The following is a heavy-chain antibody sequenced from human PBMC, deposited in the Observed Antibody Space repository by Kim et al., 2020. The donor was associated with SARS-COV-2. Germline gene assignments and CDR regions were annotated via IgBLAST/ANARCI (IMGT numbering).Heavy chain of an antibody. CDR3: ARVGGLHYYGMDV. J-gene: IGHJ6*02. D-gene: IGHD2-21*02. V-gene: IGHV4-31*03. Sequence: SETLSLTCTVSGGSISSGGYYWSWIRQHPGKGLEWIGYIYYSGSTYYNPSLKSRVTISVDTSKNQFSLKLSCVTAADTAVYYCARVGGLHYYGMDVWGQGTTVTVSS. CDR2: IYYSGST. CDR1: GGSISSGGYY.